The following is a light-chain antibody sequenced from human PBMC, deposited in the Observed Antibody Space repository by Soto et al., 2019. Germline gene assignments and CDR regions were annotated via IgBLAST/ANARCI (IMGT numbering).Light chain of an antibody. CDR3: TSHTPVRTYV. Sequence: QSVLTQPASVSGSPGQSITISCTGTSSDVGGYNYVSWYQQHPGKAPKLMIYDVTNRPSGVSNRFSGSKSGNTASLTISGLQAKDEVYYYCTSHTPVRTYVFGSGTRVTVL. V-gene: IGLV2-14*01. CDR2: DVT. J-gene: IGLJ1*01. CDR1: SSDVGGYNY.